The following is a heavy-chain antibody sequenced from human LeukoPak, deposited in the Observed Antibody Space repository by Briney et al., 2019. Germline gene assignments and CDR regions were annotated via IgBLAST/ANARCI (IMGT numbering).Heavy chain of an antibody. Sequence: GGSLRLSCAASGFTFSSYEMNWVRQAPGKGLEWVSYISSSDSTIYYADSVKGRFTISRDNSKNTLYLQMNSLRAEDTAVYYCAKDRYYGSGRYGLLGIFDYWGQGTLVTVSS. CDR1: GFTFSSYE. J-gene: IGHJ4*02. V-gene: IGHV3-48*03. CDR3: AKDRYYGSGRYGLLGIFDY. CDR2: ISSSDSTI. D-gene: IGHD3-10*01.